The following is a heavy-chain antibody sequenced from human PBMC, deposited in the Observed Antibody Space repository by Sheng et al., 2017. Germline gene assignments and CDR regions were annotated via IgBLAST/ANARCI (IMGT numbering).Heavy chain of an antibody. J-gene: IGHJ6*02. CDR2: IRSKANSYAT. CDR1: GFTFSGSA. Sequence: EVQLVESGGGLVQPGGSLKLSCAASGFTFSGSAMHWVRQASGKGLEWVGRIRSKANSYATAYAASVKGRFTISRDDSKNTAYLQMNSLKTEDTAVYYCTRHSPRLYGMDVWGQGTTVT. D-gene: IGHD6-25*01. CDR3: TRHSPRLYGMDV. V-gene: IGHV3-73*02.